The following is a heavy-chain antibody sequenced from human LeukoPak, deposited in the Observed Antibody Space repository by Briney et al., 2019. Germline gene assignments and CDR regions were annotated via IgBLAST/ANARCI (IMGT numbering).Heavy chain of an antibody. Sequence: PGGSLRLSCAASGFTFSSYAMSWVRQAPGRGLEWVPAISGSGGSTNYADSVKGRFTISRDNSKNTLYLQMNSLRAEDTAVYYCAKVNPDGYNPFDYWGQGTLVTVSS. CDR2: ISGSGGST. J-gene: IGHJ4*02. CDR1: GFTFSSYA. CDR3: AKVNPDGYNPFDY. D-gene: IGHD5-24*01. V-gene: IGHV3-23*01.